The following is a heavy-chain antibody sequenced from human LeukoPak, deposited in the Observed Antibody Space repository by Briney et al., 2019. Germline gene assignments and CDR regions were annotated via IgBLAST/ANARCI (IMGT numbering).Heavy chain of an antibody. CDR2: INPSGGST. CDR3: AREVVVVPAAIYYYYGMDV. Sequence: ASVTVSCKASGYTFTSYYMRWVRQAPGQGLEWMGIINPSGGSTSYAQKFQGRVTMTRDTPTSTVYMELSSLRSEDTAVYYCAREVVVVPAAIYYYYGMDVWGQGTTVTVSS. V-gene: IGHV1-46*01. J-gene: IGHJ6*02. CDR1: GYTFTSYY. D-gene: IGHD2-2*01.